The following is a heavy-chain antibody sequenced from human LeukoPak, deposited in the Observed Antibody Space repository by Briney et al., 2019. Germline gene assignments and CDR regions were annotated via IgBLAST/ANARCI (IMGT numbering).Heavy chain of an antibody. CDR2: INSDGSST. CDR3: AREEGFYDILTGYGYNWFDP. J-gene: IGHJ5*02. D-gene: IGHD3-9*01. Sequence: GGSLRLSCAASGFTFSSYWMHWVRQAPGKGLVWVSRINSDGSSTSYADSVKGRFTISRDNAKNTLYLQMSSLRAEDTAVYYCAREEGFYDILTGYGYNWFDPWGQGTLVTVSS. V-gene: IGHV3-74*01. CDR1: GFTFSSYW.